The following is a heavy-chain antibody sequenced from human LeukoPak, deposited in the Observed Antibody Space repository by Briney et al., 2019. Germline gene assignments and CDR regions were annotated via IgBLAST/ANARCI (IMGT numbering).Heavy chain of an antibody. CDR3: AKDPSVGGSSSPFDY. V-gene: IGHV3-23*01. D-gene: IGHD6-6*01. CDR2: ISGSGGST. CDR1: GFTFSSYA. Sequence: GGSLRLSCAASGFTFSSYAMSWVRQAPGKGLEWVSAISGSGGSTYYADSVKGRFTISRDNSKNTLYLQMNSLRAEDTAVYYCAKDPSVGGSSSPFDYWGQGTLVTVSS. J-gene: IGHJ4*02.